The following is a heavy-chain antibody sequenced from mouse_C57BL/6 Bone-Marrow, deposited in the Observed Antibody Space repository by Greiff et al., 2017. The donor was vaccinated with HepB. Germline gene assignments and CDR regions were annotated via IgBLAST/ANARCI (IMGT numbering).Heavy chain of an antibody. CDR2: ISSGGDYI. CDR3: TRDDGYYRGYYAMDY. V-gene: IGHV5-9-1*02. CDR1: GFTFSSYA. D-gene: IGHD2-3*01. Sequence: EVQRVESGEGLVKPGGSLKLSCAASGFTFSSYAMSWVRQTPEKRLEWVAYISSGGDYIYYADTVKGRFTISRDNARNTLYLQMRSLKSEDTAMYYCTRDDGYYRGYYAMDYWGQGTSVTVSS. J-gene: IGHJ4*01.